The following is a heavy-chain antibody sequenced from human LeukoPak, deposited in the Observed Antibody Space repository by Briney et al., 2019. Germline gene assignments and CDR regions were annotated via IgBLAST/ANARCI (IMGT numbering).Heavy chain of an antibody. CDR2: ISYSGST. D-gene: IGHD6-19*01. J-gene: IGHJ4*02. CDR1: GGSISSYY. Sequence: PSETLSLTCTVSGGSISSYYWSWIRQPPGKGLEWIGYISYSGSTNYNPSLKSRVTISVDTSKNQFSLKLNSVTAADTAVYYYARDLGALAGNRNVWGQGTLVTVSS. CDR3: ARDLGALAGNRNV. V-gene: IGHV4-59*01.